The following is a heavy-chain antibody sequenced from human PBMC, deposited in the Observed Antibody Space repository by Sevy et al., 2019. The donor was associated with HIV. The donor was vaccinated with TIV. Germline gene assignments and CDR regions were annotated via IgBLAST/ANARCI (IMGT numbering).Heavy chain of an antibody. D-gene: IGHD3-22*01. V-gene: IGHV3-7*01. J-gene: IGHJ4*02. CDR1: GFNLSPYW. Sequence: GGSLRLSCVASGFNLSPYWMTGVRQAPRKGLEWVANIKQDRNEKYYVDSVKGRFTVSRDNAKNALYLQMYSLRVEDTAVYFCASNTYHYDSNTYYPVYWGQGTRVTVSS. CDR2: IKQDRNEK. CDR3: ASNTYHYDSNTYYPVY.